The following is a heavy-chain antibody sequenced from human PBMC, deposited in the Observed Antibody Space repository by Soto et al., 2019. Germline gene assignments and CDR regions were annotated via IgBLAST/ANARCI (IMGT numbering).Heavy chain of an antibody. J-gene: IGHJ4*02. Sequence: GGSLRLSCTASGFTFGDYAMSWVRQAPGKGLEWVGFIRSKAYGGTTEYAASVKGRFTISRDDSKSIAYLQMNSLKTEDTAVYYCTRAVEGYYGSSGYYVHFDYWGQGTLVTVSS. D-gene: IGHD3-22*01. CDR1: GFTFGDYA. CDR2: IRSKAYGGTT. V-gene: IGHV3-49*04. CDR3: TRAVEGYYGSSGYYVHFDY.